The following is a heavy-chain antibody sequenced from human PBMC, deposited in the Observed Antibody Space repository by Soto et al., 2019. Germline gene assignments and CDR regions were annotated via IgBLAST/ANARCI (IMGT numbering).Heavy chain of an antibody. J-gene: IGHJ2*01. V-gene: IGHV3-15*07. Sequence: EVQLEESGGGLVQPGESLRLSCAASDFTFTNAWMNWVRQAPGKGLEWVGRIKVKTDGGTTDYAAHVRGRFSISTDESKTTLYLRKSSLNSDDTATYYCVREGIPSPISDSTRYYFDLWGRGTLVTVSS. CDR3: VREGIPSPISDSTRYYFDL. D-gene: IGHD3-22*01. CDR1: DFTFTNAW. CDR2: IKVKTDGGTT.